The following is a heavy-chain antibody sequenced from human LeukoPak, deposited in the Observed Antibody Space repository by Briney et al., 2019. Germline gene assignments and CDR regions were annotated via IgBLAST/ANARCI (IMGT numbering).Heavy chain of an antibody. V-gene: IGHV3-23*01. D-gene: IGHD4-17*01. Sequence: PGGSLRLSCAASGFTFTNYAMTWVRQAPGKGLEWVSCIGSGGNTYYADSVKGRFTISRDNSKNTLYLQMSSLRAEDTAVYYCAKRSGPYVDYYYYYYMDVWGKGTTVTVSS. CDR3: AKRSGPYVDYYYYYYMDV. CDR2: IGSGGNT. CDR1: GFTFTNYA. J-gene: IGHJ6*03.